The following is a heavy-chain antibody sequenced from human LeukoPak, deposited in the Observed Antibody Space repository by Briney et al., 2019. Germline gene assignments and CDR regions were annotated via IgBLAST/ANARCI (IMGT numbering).Heavy chain of an antibody. CDR3: ARRMNYCDSSGSGTWFDP. Sequence: PSETLSLTCTVSGGSISSSSYYWGWIRQPPGKGLEWIGSIYYSGDTYYNPSLKSRVTVSVDTSRNQFSLKLSSVTAADTAVYYCARRMNYCDSSGSGTWFDPWGQGTLVTVSS. CDR2: IYYSGDT. D-gene: IGHD3-22*01. J-gene: IGHJ5*02. V-gene: IGHV4-39*01. CDR1: GGSISSSSYY.